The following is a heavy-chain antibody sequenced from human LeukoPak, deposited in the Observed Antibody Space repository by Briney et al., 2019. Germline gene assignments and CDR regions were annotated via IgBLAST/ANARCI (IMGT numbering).Heavy chain of an antibody. CDR2: IYSGGST. CDR3: ARLAPHYYYYYMDV. V-gene: IGHV3-53*01. Sequence: GGSLRLSCAASGFTVSSNYMSWVRQAPGKGLEWVSVIYSGGSTYYADSVKGRFTISRDNSKNTLYLQMNSLRAEDTAVYYCARLAPHYYYYYMDVWGKGTTVTVPS. CDR1: GFTVSSNY. J-gene: IGHJ6*03. D-gene: IGHD3-3*02.